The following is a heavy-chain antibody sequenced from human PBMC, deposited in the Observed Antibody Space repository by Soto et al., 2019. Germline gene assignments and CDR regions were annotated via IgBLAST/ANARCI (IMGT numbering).Heavy chain of an antibody. D-gene: IGHD3-3*01. CDR3: AKDMRSYDLWSMNV. CDR1: GFTLDDYA. V-gene: IGHV3-9*01. Sequence: EVQLVESGGGLVQPGRSLRVSCVASGFTLDDYAMHWVRQAPGKGLEWVSGISWNSGRIGYADSVKGRFTISRDNAKNSLYMIMNSLRPEDTALYYCAKDMRSYDLWSMNVWGQGITVTVSS. CDR2: ISWNSGRI. J-gene: IGHJ6*02.